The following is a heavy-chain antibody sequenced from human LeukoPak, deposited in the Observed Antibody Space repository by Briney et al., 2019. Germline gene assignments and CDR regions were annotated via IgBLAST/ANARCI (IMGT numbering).Heavy chain of an antibody. D-gene: IGHD3-10*01. Sequence: SQTLSLTCTVSGGSISSGSYYWSWIRQPAGKGLEWIGRIYTSGSTNYNPSLKSRVTISVDTSKNQFSLKLSSVTAADTAVYYCARHDHLSMVRGVDYWGQGTLVTVSS. CDR3: ARHDHLSMVRGVDY. V-gene: IGHV4-61*02. CDR2: IYTSGST. J-gene: IGHJ4*02. CDR1: GGSISSGSYY.